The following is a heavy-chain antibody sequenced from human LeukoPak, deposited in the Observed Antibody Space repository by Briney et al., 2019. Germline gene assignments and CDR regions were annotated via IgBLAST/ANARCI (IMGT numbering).Heavy chain of an antibody. CDR2: ISSSSSYI. J-gene: IGHJ4*02. V-gene: IGHV3-21*01. CDR3: ARDYYGDYLFDY. D-gene: IGHD4-17*01. Sequence: PGGSLRLSCAASGFTFTSYSMNWVRQAPGKGLEWVSSISSSSSYIYYADSVKGRFAISRDNAKNSLYLQMNSLRAEDTAVYYCARDYYGDYLFDYWGQGTLVTVSS. CDR1: GFTFTSYS.